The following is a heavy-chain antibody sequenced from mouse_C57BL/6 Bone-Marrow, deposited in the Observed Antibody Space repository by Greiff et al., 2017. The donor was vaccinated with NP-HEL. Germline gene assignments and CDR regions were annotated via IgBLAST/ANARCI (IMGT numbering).Heavy chain of an antibody. V-gene: IGHV1-81*01. CDR2: IYPRSGNT. J-gene: IGHJ2*01. Sequence: QVQLQQSGAELARPGASVKLSCKASGYTFTSYGISWVKQRTGQGLEWIGEIYPRSGNTYYNEKFKGKATLTADKSSSTAYMELRSLTSEDSAVYFCAIPNWSFDYWGQGTTLTVSP. CDR1: GYTFTSYG. CDR3: AIPNWSFDY. D-gene: IGHD4-1*01.